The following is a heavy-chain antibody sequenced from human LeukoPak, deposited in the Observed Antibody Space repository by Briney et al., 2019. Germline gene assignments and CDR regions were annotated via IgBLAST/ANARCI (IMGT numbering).Heavy chain of an antibody. Sequence: GASVKVSCKASGYTFTSYGISWVRQAPGQGLEWMGWISAYNGNTNYAQKFQGRVTMTRDTSISTAYMELSRLRSDDTAVYYCARGPEIFHYYDILTGYDPHDAFDIWGQGTMVTVSS. D-gene: IGHD3-9*01. CDR1: GYTFTSYG. CDR2: ISAYNGNT. J-gene: IGHJ3*02. V-gene: IGHV1-18*01. CDR3: ARGPEIFHYYDILTGYDPHDAFDI.